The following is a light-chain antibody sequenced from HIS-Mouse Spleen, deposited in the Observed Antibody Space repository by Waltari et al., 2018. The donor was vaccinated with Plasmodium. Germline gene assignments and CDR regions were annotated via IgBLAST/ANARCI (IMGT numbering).Light chain of an antibody. CDR3: YSTDSSGNHRV. V-gene: IGLV3-10*01. CDR2: EDS. J-gene: IGLJ3*02. Sequence: SYELTQPPSVSVSPGQTARITCSGDALPKKYAYWYQQKSGQAPVLVIYEDSKRTSGSPERFSGSSSGTMATLTISGTQVEDEADYDCYSTDSSGNHRVFGGGTKLTVL. CDR1: ALPKKY.